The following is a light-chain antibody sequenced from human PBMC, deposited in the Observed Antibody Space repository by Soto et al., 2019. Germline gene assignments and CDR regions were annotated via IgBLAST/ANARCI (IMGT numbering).Light chain of an antibody. J-gene: IGKJ5*01. Sequence: IQMTQSPSTLSASVGDRVTITCRASQSVSSWLAWYQQKPGKAPKLLIYDASHLESGVPSRFSATVSGTEFSLTITSLQPEDFATYYCQQLFDSPITFGQGTRLEIK. CDR3: QQLFDSPIT. V-gene: IGKV1-5*01. CDR2: DAS. CDR1: QSVSSW.